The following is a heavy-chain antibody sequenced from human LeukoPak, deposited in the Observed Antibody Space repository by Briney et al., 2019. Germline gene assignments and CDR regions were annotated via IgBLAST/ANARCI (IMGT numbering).Heavy chain of an antibody. CDR3: AKTGELIAAAGTDSYYYYYMDV. D-gene: IGHD6-13*01. CDR2: INHSGST. J-gene: IGHJ6*03. CDR1: GGSFSGYY. Sequence: SETLSLTCAVYGGSFSGYYWSWIRQPPGKGLEWIGEINHSGSTNYNPSLKSRVTISVDTSKNQFSLKLSSVTAADTAVYYCAKTGELIAAAGTDSYYYYYMDVWGKGTTVTISS. V-gene: IGHV4-34*01.